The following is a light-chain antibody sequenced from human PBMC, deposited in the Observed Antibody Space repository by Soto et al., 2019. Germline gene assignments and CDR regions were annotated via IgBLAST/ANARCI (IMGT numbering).Light chain of an antibody. CDR2: EVS. V-gene: IGLV2-14*01. CDR3: ATWDDDLNAAV. Sequence: QSALTQPASVSGSPGQSITISCTGTSSDVGTYKYVSWYQQHPGKAPKLMIYEVSNRPSGVSNRFSGSKSGNTASLTISGLQSDDEADYYCATWDDDLNAAVFGGGTQLTVL. CDR1: SSDVGTYKY. J-gene: IGLJ7*01.